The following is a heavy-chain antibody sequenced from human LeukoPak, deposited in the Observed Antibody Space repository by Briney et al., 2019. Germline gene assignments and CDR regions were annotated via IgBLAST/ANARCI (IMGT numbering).Heavy chain of an antibody. D-gene: IGHD3-22*01. CDR1: GGSISSYY. CDR2: IYYSGST. V-gene: IGHV4-59*12. J-gene: IGHJ4*02. CDR3: ARAPHFFDISGSRYYFDY. Sequence: SETLSLTCTVSGGSISSYYWSWIRQPPGKGLEWIGYIYYSGSTNYNPSLKSRVTISVDTSKNQFSLKLSSVTAADTAVYYCARAPHFFDISGSRYYFDYWGQGTLVTVSS.